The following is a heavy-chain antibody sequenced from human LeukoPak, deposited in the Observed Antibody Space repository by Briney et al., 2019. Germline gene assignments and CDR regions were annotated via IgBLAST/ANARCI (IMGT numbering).Heavy chain of an antibody. V-gene: IGHV5-51*01. J-gene: IGHJ6*02. CDR1: GYSFTYYW. D-gene: IGHD6-13*01. CDR3: ARHRSSSWYNGMDV. Sequence: GEALKISCKGSGYSFTYYWIGWVRQLPGEGLEWMGIINPGDSDTRYRPSFQSQVTFSADKSISTAFLQWSSLQASDTAMYYCARHRSSSWYNGMDVWGQGTTVTVSS. CDR2: INPGDSDT.